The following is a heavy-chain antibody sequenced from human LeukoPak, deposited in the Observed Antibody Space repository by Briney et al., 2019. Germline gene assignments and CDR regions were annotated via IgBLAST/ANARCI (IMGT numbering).Heavy chain of an antibody. CDR3: ARGVPYYYDSSGYPFHY. Sequence: SETLSLTCTVSGGSISSYHWNWIRQPPGKGLEWIGYIYYSGSTNYNPSLKSRVTLSVDTSKNQFSLKLSSVTAADTAVYYCARGVPYYYDSSGYPFHYWGQGTLVTVSS. CDR1: GGSISSYH. V-gene: IGHV4-59*01. CDR2: IYYSGST. J-gene: IGHJ4*02. D-gene: IGHD3-22*01.